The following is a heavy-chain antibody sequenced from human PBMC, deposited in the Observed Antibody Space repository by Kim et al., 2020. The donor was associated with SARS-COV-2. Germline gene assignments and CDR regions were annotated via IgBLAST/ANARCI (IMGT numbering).Heavy chain of an antibody. CDR2: IYPGYSDT. D-gene: IGHD5-18*01. CDR3: SRRGGYSYGVYYYYGMDV. CDR1: GYSFTSYW. J-gene: IGHJ6*02. Sequence: GESLKISCKGSGYSFTSYWIGWVRQMPGKGLEWMGIIYPGYSDTRYSPSFQGQVTISADKSISTAYLQWSSLKDSDTAMYYCSRRGGYSYGVYYYYGMDVWGQGTTVTVSS. V-gene: IGHV5-51*01.